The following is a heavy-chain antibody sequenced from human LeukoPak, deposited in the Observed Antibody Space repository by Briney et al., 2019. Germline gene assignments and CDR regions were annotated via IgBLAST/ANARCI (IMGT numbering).Heavy chain of an antibody. CDR1: GFTFSSYA. CDR3: AKWGVSGGSPRWFDP. V-gene: IGHV3-23*01. CDR2: ISGSGGST. Sequence: GGSLRLSCAASGFTFSSYAMSWVRQAPGKGLEWVSAISGSGGSTYYADSVKGRFTISRDNSKNTLYLQMNSLRAEDTAVYYCAKWGVSGGSPRWFDPWGQGTLVTVSS. D-gene: IGHD2-15*01. J-gene: IGHJ5*02.